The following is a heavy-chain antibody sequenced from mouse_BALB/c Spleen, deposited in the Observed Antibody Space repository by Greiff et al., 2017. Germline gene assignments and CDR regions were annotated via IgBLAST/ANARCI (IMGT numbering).Heavy chain of an antibody. J-gene: IGHJ1*01. CDR1: GYTFTDYN. CDR2: IYPYNGGT. CDR3: ARNGIGYGGNWYFDV. D-gene: IGHD2-14*01. Sequence: EVKLVESGPELVKPGASVKISCKASGYTFTDYNMPWVKQSHGKSLEWIGYIYPYNGGTGYNQKFKSKATLTVDNSSSTAYMELRSLTSEDSAVYYCARNGIGYGGNWYFDVWGAGTTVTVSS. V-gene: IGHV1S29*02.